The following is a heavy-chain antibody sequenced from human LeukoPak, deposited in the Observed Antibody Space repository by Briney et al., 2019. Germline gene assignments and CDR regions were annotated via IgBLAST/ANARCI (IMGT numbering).Heavy chain of an antibody. D-gene: IGHD3-22*01. V-gene: IGHV1-18*01. CDR2: ISAYNSNT. J-gene: IGHJ5*02. Sequence: APVKVSCKASGYTFTSYGISWVRQAPGQGLEWMGWISAYNSNTNYAQKLQGRVTMTTDTSTSTAYMELRSLRSDDTAVYYCARVSRWESSGYYYHWGQGTLVTVSS. CDR3: ARVSRWESSGYYYH. CDR1: GYTFTSYG.